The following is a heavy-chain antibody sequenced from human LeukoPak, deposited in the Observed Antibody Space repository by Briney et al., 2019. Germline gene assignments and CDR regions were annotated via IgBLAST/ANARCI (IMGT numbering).Heavy chain of an antibody. V-gene: IGHV3-48*03. CDR3: ARGFGGSLDY. CDR1: GFTFSSYE. J-gene: IGHJ4*02. D-gene: IGHD1-26*01. Sequence: GGSLRLSCAASGFTFSSYEMNWVRQAPGKGLEWVSYISNSGSSIYYADSVKGRFTISRDNAKNTLYLQMNSLRAEDTAVYYCARGFGGSLDYWGQGTLVTVSS. CDR2: ISNSGSSI.